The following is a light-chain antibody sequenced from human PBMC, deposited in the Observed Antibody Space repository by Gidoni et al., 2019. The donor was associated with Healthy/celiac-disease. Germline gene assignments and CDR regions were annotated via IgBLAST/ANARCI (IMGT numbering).Light chain of an antibody. Sequence: DIQNTQSPSSLSASVGDRVTITCRASQSISSYLNWYQQKPGKAPKLLIYAASSLQSGVPSRFSGSGSGTDFTLTISSLQPEDFATYYCQQSYSTLRTFGQGTKVEIK. CDR2: AAS. CDR3: QQSYSTLRT. CDR1: QSISSY. J-gene: IGKJ1*01. V-gene: IGKV1-39*01.